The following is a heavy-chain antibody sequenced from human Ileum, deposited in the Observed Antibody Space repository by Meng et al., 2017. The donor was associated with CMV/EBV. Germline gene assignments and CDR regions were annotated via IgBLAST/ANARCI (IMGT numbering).Heavy chain of an antibody. CDR2: IRGNADII. CDR3: ANQVPSGSYGSGSDY. D-gene: IGHD1-26*01. Sequence: GESLKISCTASGFTFNNYAMTWVRQAPGKGLEWVSVIRGNADIIYYADSVKGRFTISRDNSKNTVYLQMSGLRAEDTAVYYCANQVPSGSYGSGSDYWGQGTLVTVSS. J-gene: IGHJ4*02. CDR1: GFTFNNYA. V-gene: IGHV3-23*01.